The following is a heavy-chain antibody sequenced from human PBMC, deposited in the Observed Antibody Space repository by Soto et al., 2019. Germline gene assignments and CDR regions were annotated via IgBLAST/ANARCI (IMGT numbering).Heavy chain of an antibody. D-gene: IGHD3-16*01. CDR1: GFTFSTSW. V-gene: IGHV3-74*01. CDR3: ARDIGYGGN. Sequence: EVQLVESGGGLVQPGGSLRLSCAASGFTFSTSWMHWVRQTPGKGLVWVSHINPDGSITNYADSAKARFTISRDNAKNTLFLQMNNLRAQDTSVYFCARDIGYGGNCVQGTLVTVSS. J-gene: IGHJ4*02. CDR2: INPDGSIT.